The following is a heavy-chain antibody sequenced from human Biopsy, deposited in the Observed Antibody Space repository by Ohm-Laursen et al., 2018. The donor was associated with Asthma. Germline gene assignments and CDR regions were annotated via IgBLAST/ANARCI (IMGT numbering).Heavy chain of an antibody. V-gene: IGHV3-30*04. D-gene: IGHD2-21*02. CDR2: ISYDGRNT. CDR1: GFTFDNYT. CDR3: ARGGLHYYEYYGMDV. Sequence: SLRLSCTASGFTFDNYTMHWVRQAPGKGLEWVTIISYDGRNTYYADSVGGRFTISRDNSKNTLFLQMSSLRPEDTAVYYCARGGLHYYEYYGMDVWGQGTTVTVSS. J-gene: IGHJ6*02.